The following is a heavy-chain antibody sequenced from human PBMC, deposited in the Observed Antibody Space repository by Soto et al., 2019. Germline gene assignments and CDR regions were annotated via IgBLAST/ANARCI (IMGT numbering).Heavy chain of an antibody. CDR1: GFTFSGYW. CDR3: ARVLPYYFDY. J-gene: IGHJ4*02. Sequence: GGSLRLSCAASGFTFSGYWMSWVRQAPGKGLEWVANIKQDGSEKYYVDSVKGRFTISRDNAKNSLYLQMNSLRAEDTAVYYCARVLPYYFDYWGQGTLVTVSS. V-gene: IGHV3-7*01. CDR2: IKQDGSEK.